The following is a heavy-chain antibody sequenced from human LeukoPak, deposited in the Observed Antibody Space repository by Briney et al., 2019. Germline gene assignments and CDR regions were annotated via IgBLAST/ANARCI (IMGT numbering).Heavy chain of an antibody. V-gene: IGHV5-51*01. CDR3: ARQRQWPVDY. CDR1: GSNFTNHW. Sequence: GESLKISCWGSGSNFTNHWIAWVRQMPGKDLEWVGSIYPDDSDTRYSPTFQGLVTIATDKSIRTAYLQWSSLRASDTAMYYCARQRQWPVDYWGQGTLVTVSS. D-gene: IGHD6-19*01. J-gene: IGHJ4*02. CDR2: IYPDDSDT.